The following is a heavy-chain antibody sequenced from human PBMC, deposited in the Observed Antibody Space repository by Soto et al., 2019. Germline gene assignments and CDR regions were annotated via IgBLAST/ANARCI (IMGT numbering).Heavy chain of an antibody. Sequence: GGSLRLSCAVSGFTFSAYWLHWVRQVPGTGLTWVSRISDDGSTATYADSVQGRFVISRDNAKNSLYLEMNTLRVDDSGLYYCARGPRVSSTGTGAHWGRGTLVTVSS. CDR3: ARGPRVSSTGTGAH. V-gene: IGHV3-74*01. J-gene: IGHJ4*02. CDR2: ISDDGSTA. CDR1: GFTFSAYW. D-gene: IGHD1-1*01.